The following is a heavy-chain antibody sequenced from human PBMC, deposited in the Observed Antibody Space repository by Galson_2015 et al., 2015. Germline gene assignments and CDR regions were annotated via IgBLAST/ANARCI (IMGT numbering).Heavy chain of an antibody. J-gene: IGHJ5*02. Sequence: SVKVSCKASGYTFTSYDINWVRQATGQGLEWMGWMNPNSGNTGYAQKFQGRVTMTRNTSISTAYMELSSLRSEDTAVYYCARGESSVDFWSGYYPRVGWFDPWGQGTLVTVSS. CDR2: MNPNSGNT. CDR1: GYTFTSYD. D-gene: IGHD3-3*01. V-gene: IGHV1-8*01. CDR3: ARGESSVDFWSGYYPRVGWFDP.